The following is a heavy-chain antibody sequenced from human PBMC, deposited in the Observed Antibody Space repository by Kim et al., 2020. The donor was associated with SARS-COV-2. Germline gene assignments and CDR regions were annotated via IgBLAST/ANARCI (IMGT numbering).Heavy chain of an antibody. CDR1: GFTFSSYG. Sequence: GGSLRLSCAASGFTFSSYGMHWVRQAPGKGLEWVAVISYDGSNKYYADSVKGRFTISRDNSKNTLYLQMNSLRAEDTAVYYCASEVVPEEYFQHWGQGTLVTVSS. J-gene: IGHJ1*01. CDR3: ASEVVPEEYFQH. CDR2: ISYDGSNK. D-gene: IGHD2-15*01. V-gene: IGHV3-33*05.